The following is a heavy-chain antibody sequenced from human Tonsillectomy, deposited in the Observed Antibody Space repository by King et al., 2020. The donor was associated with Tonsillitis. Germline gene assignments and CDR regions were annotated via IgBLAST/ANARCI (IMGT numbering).Heavy chain of an antibody. CDR3: ARAGANYRLHDTFDI. J-gene: IGHJ3*02. CDR2: IYHSGSP. CDR1: GYSINNGYY. V-gene: IGHV4-38-2*01. D-gene: IGHD4/OR15-4a*01. Sequence: VQLQESGPGLVKPSETLSLTCAVSGYSINNGYYWGWIRQPPGKGLEWIGSIYHSGSPYYNPSLKSRVTVSLDMSNNPFSLKLSSVTAADTAVYYCARAGANYRLHDTFDIWGPGTMVTVSS.